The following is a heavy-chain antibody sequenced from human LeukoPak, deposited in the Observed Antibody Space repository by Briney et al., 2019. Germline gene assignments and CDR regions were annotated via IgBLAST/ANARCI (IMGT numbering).Heavy chain of an antibody. D-gene: IGHD1-14*01. CDR3: ARLGHPVDGTNSPYYYYYYMHV. Sequence: WETLSLTCTVSAGSISSYYWSWIRQPPGKGLEWIGYIYYSGSTNYNPSLKSRVTISVDTSENQFSLKLSSVTAADTAVYYCARLGHPVDGTNSPYYYYYYMHVWGKGTTVTVSS. V-gene: IGHV4-59*01. CDR1: AGSISSYY. J-gene: IGHJ6*03. CDR2: IYYSGST.